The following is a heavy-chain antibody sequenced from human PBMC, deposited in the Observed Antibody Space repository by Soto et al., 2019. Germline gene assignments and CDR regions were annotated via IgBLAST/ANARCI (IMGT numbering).Heavy chain of an antibody. CDR2: IWFDGSDK. D-gene: IGHD2-21*02. J-gene: IGHJ4*02. CDR3: ARDLGDETEYYFDY. CDR1: GFTFGTHG. Sequence: QVQLVESGGGVVQPGRSLRLSCVASGFTFGTHGMHWVRQAPGKGLEWVALIWFDGSDKYYADSVKGRFTISRDNSKDTLFLQMNSLRAEDTAVYYCARDLGDETEYYFDYWGQGTLVTVSA. V-gene: IGHV3-33*01.